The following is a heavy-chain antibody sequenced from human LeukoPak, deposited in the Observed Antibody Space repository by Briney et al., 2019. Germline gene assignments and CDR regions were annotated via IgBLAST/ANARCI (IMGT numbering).Heavy chain of an antibody. Sequence: SETLSLTCTVSGGSISSYYWSWIRQPPGKGLEWIGYIYYSGSTNYNPSLKSRVTISVDTSKNQFSLKLSSVTAADTAVYYCARGPNYSSGYHHFDYWGQGTLVTVSS. D-gene: IGHD3-22*01. CDR3: ARGPNYSSGYHHFDY. CDR2: IYYSGST. CDR1: GGSISSYY. J-gene: IGHJ4*02. V-gene: IGHV4-59*01.